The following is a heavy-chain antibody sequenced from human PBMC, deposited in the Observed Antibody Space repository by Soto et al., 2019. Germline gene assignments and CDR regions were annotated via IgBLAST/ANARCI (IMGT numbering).Heavy chain of an antibody. CDR3: ARGRFHDYGDYVFDY. V-gene: IGHV4-59*01. J-gene: IGHJ4*02. CDR2: ISYSGST. CDR1: GGSISPYY. D-gene: IGHD4-17*01. Sequence: SETLSLTCNVSGGSISPYYWSWIRQPPGKGLEWIGYISYSGSTNYNPSLQSRVTMSVDTSKNHFSLKLSSVTAADTAVYYCARGRFHDYGDYVFDYWGQGTLVTVSS.